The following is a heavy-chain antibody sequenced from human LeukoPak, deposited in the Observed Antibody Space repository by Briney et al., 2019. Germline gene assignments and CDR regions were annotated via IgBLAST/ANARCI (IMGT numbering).Heavy chain of an antibody. V-gene: IGHV4-34*01. CDR1: GGSFSGYY. D-gene: IGHD2-2*02. CDR3: ARVRRYCSSTSCYTPYYYYMDV. CDR2: INHSGST. J-gene: IGHJ6*03. Sequence: PSESLSLTCAVYGGSFSGYYWSWLRQPPGKGLEGIGEINHSGSTNYNPSLKSRVTISVDTSKNQFSLKLSSVTAADTAVYYCARVRRYCSSTSCYTPYYYYMDVWGKGTTVTVSS.